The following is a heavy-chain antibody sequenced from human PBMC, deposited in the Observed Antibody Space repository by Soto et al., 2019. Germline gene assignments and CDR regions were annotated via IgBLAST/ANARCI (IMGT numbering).Heavy chain of an antibody. V-gene: IGHV4-59*11. CDR2: IFYTGTT. Sequence: PDTLSLTCTVSDDSLSTHYWGWIRQPPGKGLEWIGYIFYTGTTKYNPSLKSRVTISLDTSKNQFSLKLSSVTAADTAVYYCARHYPIGNNWNYYDYWGQGTLVTVSS. J-gene: IGHJ4*02. CDR3: ARHYPIGNNWNYYDY. CDR1: DDSLSTHY. D-gene: IGHD1-1*01.